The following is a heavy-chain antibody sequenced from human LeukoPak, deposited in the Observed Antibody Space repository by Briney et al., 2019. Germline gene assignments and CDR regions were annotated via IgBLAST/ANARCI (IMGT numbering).Heavy chain of an antibody. J-gene: IGHJ6*03. CDR2: IRYDGSNK. V-gene: IGHV3-30*02. Sequence: GGSLRLSCAASGFTFSSYGMHWVRQAPGKGLEWVAFIRYDGSNKYYADSVKGRFTISRDNSKNTLYLQMNSLRAEDTAVYYCAKSTGTTSYYYYIDVWGKGTTVTISS. CDR3: AKSTGTTSYYYYIDV. CDR1: GFTFSSYG. D-gene: IGHD1-1*01.